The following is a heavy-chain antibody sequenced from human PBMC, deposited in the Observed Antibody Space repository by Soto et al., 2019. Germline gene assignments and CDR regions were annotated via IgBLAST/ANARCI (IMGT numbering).Heavy chain of an antibody. CDR2: INHSGST. D-gene: IGHD2-15*01. CDR1: GVSFSGYY. J-gene: IGHJ5*02. Sequence: SETLSLTCAVYGVSFSGYYWSWIRQPPGKGLEWIGEINHSGSTNYNPSLKSRVTISVDTSKNQFSLKLSSVTAADTAVYYCARVTVVVVAANWFDPWGQGTLVTVSS. CDR3: ARVTVVVVAANWFDP. V-gene: IGHV4-34*01.